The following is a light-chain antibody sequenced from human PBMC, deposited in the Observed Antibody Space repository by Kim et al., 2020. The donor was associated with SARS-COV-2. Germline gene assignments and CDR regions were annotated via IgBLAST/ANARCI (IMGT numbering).Light chain of an antibody. Sequence: VSVSPGQTTSITCSGDKLGDKYACWYQQKPGQSPVLVIYQDSKRPSGIPERFSGSNSGNTATLTISGTQAMDEADYYCQAWDSSVVFGGGTQLTVL. J-gene: IGLJ2*01. CDR3: QAWDSSVV. V-gene: IGLV3-1*01. CDR1: KLGDKY. CDR2: QDS.